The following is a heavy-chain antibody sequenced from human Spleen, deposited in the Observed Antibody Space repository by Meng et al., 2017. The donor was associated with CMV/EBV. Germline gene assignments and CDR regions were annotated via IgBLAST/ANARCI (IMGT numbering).Heavy chain of an antibody. J-gene: IGHJ5*02. CDR3: ARDLIVGASNWFDP. CDR2: IKEDGIEK. Sequence: GGSLRLSCVASGFTFSSYAMSWVRQAPGKGLEWVANIKEDGIEKYYVDSVKGRFTISRDNAKNSLYLQMNSLRAEDTAVYYCARDLIVGASNWFDPWGQGTLVTVSS. D-gene: IGHD1-26*01. CDR1: GFTFSSYA. V-gene: IGHV3-7*01.